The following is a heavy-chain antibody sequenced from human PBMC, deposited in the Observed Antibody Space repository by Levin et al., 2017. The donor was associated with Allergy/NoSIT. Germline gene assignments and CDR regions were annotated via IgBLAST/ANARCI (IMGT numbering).Heavy chain of an antibody. CDR2: VNQDGSGQ. D-gene: IGHD6-13*01. CDR3: ARDPYGSSRGYGMDV. CDR1: GFSFNSYW. J-gene: IGHJ6*02. V-gene: IGHV3-7*01. Sequence: LSLTCAASGFSFNSYWMSWVRQDPAKGLEWVANVNQDGSGQEYLDSVKGRFTISRDNAKSSLYLQMHSLRTEDTAVYYCARDPYGSSRGYGMDVWGQGTTVIVSS.